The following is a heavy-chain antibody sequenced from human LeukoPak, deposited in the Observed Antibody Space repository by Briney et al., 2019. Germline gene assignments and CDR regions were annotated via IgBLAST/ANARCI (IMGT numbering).Heavy chain of an antibody. Sequence: PGGSLRLSCAASGFTFSSYAMTWVRQAPGKGLEWVSAISGSDGTTYYADSVKGRFTISRDNSKNTLYLAMNTLRAEDTAVYYCARYNSGWRGPFDYWGQGTLVTVSS. D-gene: IGHD6-19*01. CDR2: ISGSDGTT. J-gene: IGHJ4*02. V-gene: IGHV3-23*01. CDR3: ARYNSGWRGPFDY. CDR1: GFTFSSYA.